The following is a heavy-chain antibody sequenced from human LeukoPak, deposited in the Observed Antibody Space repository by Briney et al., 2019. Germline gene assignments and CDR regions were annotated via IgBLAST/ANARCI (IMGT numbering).Heavy chain of an antibody. J-gene: IGHJ4*02. CDR3: ARDEGFLSEERSDY. Sequence: SETLSLTCTVSGGSISSGSYYWSWIRQPAGKGLEWIGRIYTSGSTNYNPSLKSRVTISVDTSKNQFSLKLSSVTAADTAVYYCARDEGFLSEERSDYWGQGTLVTVSS. D-gene: IGHD2-21*01. CDR2: IYTSGST. CDR1: GGSISSGSYY. V-gene: IGHV4-61*02.